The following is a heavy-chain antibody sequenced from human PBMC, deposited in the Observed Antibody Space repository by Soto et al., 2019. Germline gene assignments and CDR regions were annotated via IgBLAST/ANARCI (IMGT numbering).Heavy chain of an antibody. V-gene: IGHV3-11*01. CDR3: GRDRSGGSPSYYYMDV. D-gene: IGHD2-15*01. Sequence: QVQLVESGGGLVKPGGSLRLSCAASGFIFSDYYMSWIRQAPGKGLEWISYISSSGSTMYYADSVKGRFTISRDNAKNSLYVQMNSLRAEDTAVYYCGRDRSGGSPSYYYMDVWGKGTTVTVSS. CDR2: ISSSGSTM. J-gene: IGHJ6*03. CDR1: GFIFSDYY.